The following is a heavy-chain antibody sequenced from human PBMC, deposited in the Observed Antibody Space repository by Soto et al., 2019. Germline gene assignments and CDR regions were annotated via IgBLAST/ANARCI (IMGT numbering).Heavy chain of an antibody. CDR3: ARTFDYYGMDV. J-gene: IGHJ6*02. Sequence: SETLSLTCAVSGYSIGSGYYWAWIRQSPGKGLEWIGSIHHAGSVYYNPSLNGRVALSMDTSKNHFSLKLTSVTAADTAVYYCARTFDYYGMDVWGQGTTVTVSS. CDR2: IHHAGSV. CDR1: GYSIGSGYY. V-gene: IGHV4-38-2*01.